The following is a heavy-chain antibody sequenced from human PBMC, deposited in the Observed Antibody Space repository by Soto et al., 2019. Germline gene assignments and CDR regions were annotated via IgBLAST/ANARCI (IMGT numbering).Heavy chain of an antibody. CDR1: GYTFTSYG. V-gene: IGHV1-18*01. D-gene: IGHD6-13*01. J-gene: IGHJ4*02. Sequence: QVQLVQSGAEVKKPGASVKVSCKASGYTFTSYGISWVGQAPGQGLEWMGWISAYNGNTNYAQKLQGRVTITTDTSTSTADMELRSLRSDDTAVYYCARDTAAAGIFDSWGQGTLVTVSS. CDR3: ARDTAAAGIFDS. CDR2: ISAYNGNT.